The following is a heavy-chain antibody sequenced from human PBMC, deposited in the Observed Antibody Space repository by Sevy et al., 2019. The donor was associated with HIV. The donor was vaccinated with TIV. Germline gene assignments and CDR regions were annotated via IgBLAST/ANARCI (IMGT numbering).Heavy chain of an antibody. CDR1: GFTFSSHA. CDR3: ARAFTGGYQLPFDY. D-gene: IGHD1-26*01. V-gene: IGHV3-23*01. Sequence: GGSLRLSCAASGFTFSSHAMSWVRQAPGKGLEWVSAISDSGTTTYYEDSVKGRFTISRDKSKNTLYLQMDGLRAEDTAIYYCARAFTGGYQLPFDYWGQGTLVTVSS. CDR2: ISDSGTTT. J-gene: IGHJ4*02.